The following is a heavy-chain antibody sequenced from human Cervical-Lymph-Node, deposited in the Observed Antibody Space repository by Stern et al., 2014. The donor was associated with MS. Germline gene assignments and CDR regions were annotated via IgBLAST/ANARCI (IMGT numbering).Heavy chain of an antibody. J-gene: IGHJ6*02. V-gene: IGHV2-26*01. CDR2: IFSNDEK. Sequence: QITLKESGPVLVKPTETLTLTCTVSGFSLSNARMGVSWIRQPPGKALEXLAHIFSNDEKSYSTSLKSRLTISKDTSKSQVVLTMTNMDPVDTATYYCARISRQGPYYYYYYGMDVWGQGTTVTVSS. CDR1: GFSLSNARMG. CDR3: ARISRQGPYYYYYYGMDV.